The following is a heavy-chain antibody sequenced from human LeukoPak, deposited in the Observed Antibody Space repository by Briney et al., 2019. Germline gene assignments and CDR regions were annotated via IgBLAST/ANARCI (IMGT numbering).Heavy chain of an antibody. Sequence: SETLSLTCAVYGGSFSGYYWSWIRQPPGKGLEWIGEINHSGSTNYNPSLKSRVTISVDTSKNQFSLKLSSVTAADTAVYYCARGPSYYGSGSYYNYKNYYGMDVWGQGTTVIVSS. D-gene: IGHD3-10*01. V-gene: IGHV4-34*01. J-gene: IGHJ6*02. CDR1: GGSFSGYY. CDR3: ARGPSYYGSGSYYNYKNYYGMDV. CDR2: INHSGST.